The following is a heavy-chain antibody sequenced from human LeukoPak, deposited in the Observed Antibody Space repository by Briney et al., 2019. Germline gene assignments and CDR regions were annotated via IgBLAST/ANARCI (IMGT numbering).Heavy chain of an antibody. CDR2: ISSSGSTI. CDR3: ARDAPRDSSGYFISVSGFDY. Sequence: GGSLRLSCAASGFTFSDYYMSWIRQAPGKGLEWVSYISSSGSTIYYADSVKGRFTISRDNAKNSLYLQMNSLRAEDTAVYYCARDAPRDSSGYFISVSGFDYWGQGTLVTVSS. D-gene: IGHD3-22*01. CDR1: GFTFSDYY. J-gene: IGHJ4*02. V-gene: IGHV3-11*04.